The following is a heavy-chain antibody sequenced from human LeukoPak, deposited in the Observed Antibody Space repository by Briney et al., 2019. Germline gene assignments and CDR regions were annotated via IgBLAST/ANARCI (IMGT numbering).Heavy chain of an antibody. V-gene: IGHV3-11*05. CDR1: GSPFTDSP. CDR2: IRTSTEAT. J-gene: IGHJ4*02. CDR3: ARDQRYAFDY. Sequence: WESLRLSCGTSGSPFTDSPMNWIRQAPGKGLEWVSNIRTSTEATNYAFYEDPVKGPVTFSRDDAKNTLYLHMPSLRDDDTEVYYCARDQRYAFDYWGRGILVTVSS. D-gene: IGHD3-9*01.